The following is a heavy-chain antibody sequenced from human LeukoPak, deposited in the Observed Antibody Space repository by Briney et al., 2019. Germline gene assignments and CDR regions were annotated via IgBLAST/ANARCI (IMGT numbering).Heavy chain of an antibody. CDR3: ARDMKIIAVAGTGTFHYYGLDV. J-gene: IGHJ6*02. CDR2: TYYRSKWYN. Sequence: SQTLSLTCTISGDSVSSNSAAWTWIRQSPSRGLEWLGRTYYRSKWYNDYAESVKGRITINPDTSKNQFSLQLNSVTPEDTAVYYCARDMKIIAVAGTGTFHYYGLDVWGQGTTVTVSS. V-gene: IGHV6-1*01. CDR1: GDSVSSNSAA. D-gene: IGHD6-13*01.